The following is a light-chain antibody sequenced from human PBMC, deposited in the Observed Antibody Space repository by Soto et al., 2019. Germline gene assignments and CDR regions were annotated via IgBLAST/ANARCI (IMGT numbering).Light chain of an antibody. Sequence: DIQRTPSPPTLPASAGGRAPIACRASQGSSRWLAWYQQKRGKAPELLIYDGSTLQGGVPSRFGGGGSGTEFTLTISSLQPDDFAIYYCQQYINYPWTFGQWAKVDIK. CDR3: QQYINYPWT. V-gene: IGKV1-5*01. J-gene: IGKJ1*01. CDR1: QGSSRW. CDR2: DGS.